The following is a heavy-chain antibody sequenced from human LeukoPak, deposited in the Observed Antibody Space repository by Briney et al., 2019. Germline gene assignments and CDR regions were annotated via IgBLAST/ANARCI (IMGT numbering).Heavy chain of an antibody. D-gene: IGHD2-15*01. CDR1: GYSFTSYW. CDR3: ARQGYCSGGSCYSGWFDP. J-gene: IGHJ5*02. Sequence: GESLKIYCKGSGYSFTSYWIGWVRQMPRKGLEWMGIIYPGDSDTRYSPSFQGQVTISADKSISTAYLQWSSLKASDTAMYYCARQGYCSGGSCYSGWFDPWGQGTLVPVSS. V-gene: IGHV5-51*01. CDR2: IYPGDSDT.